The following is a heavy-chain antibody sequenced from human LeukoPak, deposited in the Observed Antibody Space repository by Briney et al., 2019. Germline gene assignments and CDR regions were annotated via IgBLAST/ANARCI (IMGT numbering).Heavy chain of an antibody. J-gene: IGHJ4*02. V-gene: IGHV4-34*01. D-gene: IGHD3-22*01. CDR1: GGSFSGYY. CDR2: INHSGST. Sequence: SETLSLTCAVYGGSFSGYYWSWIRQPPGKGLEWIGEINHSGSTNYNPSLKSRVTISVDTSKNQFSLKLSSVTAADTAVYYCARDKRPNHYYDIGSYFDYWGQGTLVTVSS. CDR3: ARDKRPNHYYDIGSYFDY.